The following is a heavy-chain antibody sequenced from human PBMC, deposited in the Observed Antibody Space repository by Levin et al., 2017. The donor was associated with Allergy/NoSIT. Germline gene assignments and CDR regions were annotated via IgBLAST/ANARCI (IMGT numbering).Heavy chain of an antibody. CDR3: ARPVYCSSTSCFGDDAFDI. CDR2: ISRSSSYI. D-gene: IGHD2-2*01. V-gene: IGHV3-21*01. J-gene: IGHJ3*02. CDR1: GFTFSSYG. Sequence: GESLKISCAASGFTFSSYGMNWVRQAPGKGLEWVSSISRSSSYIYYADSVKDRFTISRDNAKNSLYLQMNSLRAEDTAVYYCARPVYCSSTSCFGDDAFDIWGQGTMVTVSS.